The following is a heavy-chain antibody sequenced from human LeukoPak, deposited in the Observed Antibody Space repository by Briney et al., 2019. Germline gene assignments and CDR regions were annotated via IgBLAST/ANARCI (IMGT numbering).Heavy chain of an antibody. V-gene: IGHV1-2*06. CDR3: ARRGGDGYNLGYFDY. CDR2: INPNSGGT. CDR1: GYTFTSYY. J-gene: IGHJ4*02. D-gene: IGHD5-24*01. Sequence: GASVKVSCKASGYTFTSYYMHWVRQAPGQGLEWMGRINPNSGGTNYAQKFQGRVTMTRDTSISTAYMELSRLRSDDTAVYYCARRGGDGYNLGYFDYWGQGTLVTVSS.